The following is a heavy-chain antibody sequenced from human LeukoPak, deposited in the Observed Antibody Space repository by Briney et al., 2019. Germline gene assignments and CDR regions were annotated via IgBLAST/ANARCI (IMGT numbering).Heavy chain of an antibody. CDR2: IWYDGSNK. CDR1: GFTFRSYG. Sequence: GGSLRLSCAASGFTFRSYGMNWVRQAPGKALEWVAVIWYDGSNKYYADSVKGRFTVSRDNSKNTLYLQMNTLRAEDTAVYYCAKDEDARPMYFQDWGQGTLVTVSS. J-gene: IGHJ1*01. CDR3: AKDEDARPMYFQD. V-gene: IGHV3-33*06. D-gene: IGHD3-10*02.